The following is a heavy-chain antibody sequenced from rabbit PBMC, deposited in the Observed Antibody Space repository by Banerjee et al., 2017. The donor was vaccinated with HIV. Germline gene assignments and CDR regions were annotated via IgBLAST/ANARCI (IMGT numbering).Heavy chain of an antibody. CDR2: IYTGDGST. V-gene: IGHV1S40*01. Sequence: QSLEESGGGLVTPGGSLTLTCKASGVDFSNYYYMCWVSQAPGKGLEWIGCIYTGDGSTYYASWAKGPFTISKTSSTTVTLQMTSLTAADTATYFCARGGVGYPTYGAYNLWGQGTLVTVS. D-gene: IGHD7-1*01. CDR1: GVDFSNYYY. J-gene: IGHJ4*01. CDR3: ARGGVGYPTYGAYNL.